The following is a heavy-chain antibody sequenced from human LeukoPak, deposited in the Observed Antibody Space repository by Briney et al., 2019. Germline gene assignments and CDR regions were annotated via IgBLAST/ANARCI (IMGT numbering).Heavy chain of an antibody. CDR3: ARDGGNILTGYGGSWPNDY. J-gene: IGHJ4*02. Sequence: ASVKVSCKASSYTFTSYGISWVRQAPGQGLEWMGWISAYNGNTNYAQKLQGRVTMTTDTSTSTAYMELRSLRSDDTAVYYCARDGGNILTGYGGSWPNDYWGQGTLVTVSS. V-gene: IGHV1-18*01. D-gene: IGHD3-9*01. CDR2: ISAYNGNT. CDR1: SYTFTSYG.